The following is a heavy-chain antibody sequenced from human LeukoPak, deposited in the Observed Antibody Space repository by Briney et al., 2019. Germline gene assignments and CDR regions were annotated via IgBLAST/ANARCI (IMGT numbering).Heavy chain of an antibody. CDR3: ARDDYYDSSGYSPYQTFDY. V-gene: IGHV3-48*03. Sequence: PGGSLRLSCAASGFTFSSYEMNWVRQAPGKGLEWVSYISSSGSTIYYADSVKGRFTISGDNAKNSLYLQMNSLRAEDTAVYYCARDDYYDSSGYSPYQTFDYWGQGTLVTVSS. D-gene: IGHD3-22*01. CDR2: ISSSGSTI. CDR1: GFTFSSYE. J-gene: IGHJ4*02.